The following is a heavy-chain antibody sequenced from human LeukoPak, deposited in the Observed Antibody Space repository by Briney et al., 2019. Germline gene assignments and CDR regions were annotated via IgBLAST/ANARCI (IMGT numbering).Heavy chain of an antibody. J-gene: IGHJ4*02. V-gene: IGHV3-7*01. D-gene: IGHD3-10*01. Sequence: PGGSLRLSCAASGFTFSSYWMTWVRQAPGKGLEWVANIKQDGRETYYMDYVKGRFTISRDNAKNSLHLQMDSLRAEDTAVYYCARDQSIHPYPEVILDFWGQGALVTVSS. CDR1: GFTFSSYW. CDR2: IKQDGRET. CDR3: ARDQSIHPYPEVILDF.